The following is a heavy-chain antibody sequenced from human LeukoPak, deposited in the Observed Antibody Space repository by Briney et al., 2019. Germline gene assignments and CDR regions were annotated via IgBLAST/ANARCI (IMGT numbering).Heavy chain of an antibody. CDR3: ARDRTGPDAFDI. J-gene: IGHJ3*02. CDR2: ISSTSSYV. V-gene: IGHV3-21*01. CDR1: GFIFSTYS. Sequence: GGSLRLSCAASGFIFSTYSMSWVRQAPGKGLEWVSSISSTSSYVYYADSVKGRFTFSRDNAKNSLYLQINSLRVEDTAVYYCARDRTGPDAFDIWGQGTMVTVSS.